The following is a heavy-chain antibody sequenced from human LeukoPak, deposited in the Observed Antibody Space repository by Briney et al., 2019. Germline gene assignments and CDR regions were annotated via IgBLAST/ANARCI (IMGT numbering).Heavy chain of an antibody. D-gene: IGHD3-22*01. CDR1: GGSISSSSYY. V-gene: IGHV4-39*01. CDR2: IYYSGST. J-gene: IGHJ3*02. CDR3: EMTTGRYDSSGYLGAFDI. Sequence: SETLSHTCTVSGGSISSSSYYWGWIRQPPGKGLEWIGSIYYSGSTYYNPSLKSRVTISVDTSKNQFSLKLSSVTAADTAVYYCEMTTGRYDSSGYLGAFDIWGQGTMVTVSS.